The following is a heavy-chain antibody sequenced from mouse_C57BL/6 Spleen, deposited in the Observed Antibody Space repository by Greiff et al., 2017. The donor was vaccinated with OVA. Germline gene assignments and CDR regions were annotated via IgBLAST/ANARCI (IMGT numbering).Heavy chain of an antibody. CDR2: IYPGDGDT. Sequence: QVQLQQSGPELVKPGASVKISCKASGYAFSSSWMNWVKQRPGKSLEWIGRIYPGDGDTNYNGKFKGKATLTADKSSSTAYMQLSSLTSEDSAVYFCAKGWLLPYYFDYWGQGTTLTVSS. D-gene: IGHD2-3*01. CDR3: AKGWLLPYYFDY. V-gene: IGHV1-82*01. CDR1: GYAFSSSW. J-gene: IGHJ2*01.